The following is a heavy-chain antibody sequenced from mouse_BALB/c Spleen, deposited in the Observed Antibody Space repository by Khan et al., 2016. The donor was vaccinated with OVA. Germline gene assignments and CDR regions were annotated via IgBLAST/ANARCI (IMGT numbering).Heavy chain of an antibody. CDR3: ARPYDSSHYFDY. Sequence: VQLQESGAELVRPGASVNLSCKTSGYIFTSYWIHWVKQRSGQGLEWIARMYPGTVRTYYNEKFKGKATLTADQSSSTAYMQLRSLKSEASAVEFCARPYDSSHYFDYWGQGTTLTVAS. CDR2: MYPGTVRT. J-gene: IGHJ2*01. V-gene: IGHV1S132*01. CDR1: GYIFTSYW. D-gene: IGHD1-1*01.